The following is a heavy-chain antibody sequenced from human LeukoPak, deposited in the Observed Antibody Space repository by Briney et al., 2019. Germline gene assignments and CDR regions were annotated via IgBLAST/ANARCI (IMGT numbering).Heavy chain of an antibody. J-gene: IGHJ4*02. D-gene: IGHD6-6*01. Sequence: PGGSLRLSCAASGFTFSNSALSWVRQAPGKGLEWVSDISGSGGSTYYADSVKGRFTISRDNSKNTLYLQMNSLRAEDTAVYYCAKTLYSSSYVLGDFDYWGQGTLVTVSS. CDR3: AKTLYSSSYVLGDFDY. V-gene: IGHV3-23*01. CDR2: ISGSGGST. CDR1: GFTFSNSA.